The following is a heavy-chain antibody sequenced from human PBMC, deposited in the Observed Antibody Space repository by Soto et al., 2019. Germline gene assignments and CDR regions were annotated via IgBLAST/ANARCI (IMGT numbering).Heavy chain of an antibody. Sequence: SETLSLTCTVSGFSIRSSSYYWGWIRQPPGKGLEWIGSIYYSGSTCYNPSVQSRLTIDVDTSKHQFSLKLTSVTAADTAVYYCARIGSSWQHYAMDVWGQGTTVTVSS. CDR2: IYYSGST. CDR3: ARIGSSWQHYAMDV. D-gene: IGHD6-13*01. V-gene: IGHV4-39*01. J-gene: IGHJ6*02. CDR1: GFSIRSSSYY.